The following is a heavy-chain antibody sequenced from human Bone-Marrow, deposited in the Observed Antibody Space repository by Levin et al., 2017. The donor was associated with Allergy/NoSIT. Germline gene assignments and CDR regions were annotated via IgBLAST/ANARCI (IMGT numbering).Heavy chain of an antibody. Sequence: GGSLRLSCAASGFTFTNYAMSWVRRAPGKGLEWVSTISTSGTNTYYADSVKGRFTVSRDNSKNMVYLQMNSLRDDDTAVYYCADPPSPYWGQGTLVTVSA. CDR1: GFTFTNYA. J-gene: IGHJ4*02. CDR3: ADPPSPY. V-gene: IGHV3-23*01. CDR2: ISTSGTNT.